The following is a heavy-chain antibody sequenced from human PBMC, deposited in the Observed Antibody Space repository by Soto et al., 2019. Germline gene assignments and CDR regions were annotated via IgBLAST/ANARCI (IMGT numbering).Heavy chain of an antibody. V-gene: IGHV4-34*01. CDR1: GGSFSGYY. CDR3: ARGSRLRLLWFGELLGRGFDY. CDR2: INHSGST. J-gene: IGHJ4*02. Sequence: SETLSLTCAVYGGSFSGYYWSWIRQPPGKGLKCIGEINHSGSTNYNPSLKSRVTISVDTSKNQFSLKLSSVTAADTAVYYCARGSRLRLLWFGELLGRGFDYWGQGTLVTVSS. D-gene: IGHD3-10*01.